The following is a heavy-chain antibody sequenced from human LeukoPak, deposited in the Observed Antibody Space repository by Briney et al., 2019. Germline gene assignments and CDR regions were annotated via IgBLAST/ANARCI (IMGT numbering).Heavy chain of an antibody. CDR2: IYYSGST. J-gene: IGHJ4*02. CDR1: GGSISSGGYY. V-gene: IGHV4-31*03. CDR3: VRLVGGDIDY. Sequence: SETLSLTCTVSGGSISSGGYYWSWIRQHPGKGLEWIGYIYYSGSTYYNPSLKSRVTISVDTSKNQFSLQLNSVTPEDTAVYFCVRLVGGDIDYWGQGTLVTVSS. D-gene: IGHD5-12*01.